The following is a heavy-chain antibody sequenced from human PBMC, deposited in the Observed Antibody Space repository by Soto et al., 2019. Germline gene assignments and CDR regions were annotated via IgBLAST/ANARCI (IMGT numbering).Heavy chain of an antibody. J-gene: IGHJ3*02. CDR1: GYTFTSYG. CDR3: ARGGLRYFDWSTDAFDI. V-gene: IGHV1-18*01. D-gene: IGHD3-9*01. Sequence: ASVKVSCKASGYTFTSYGISWVRQAPGQGLEWMGWISAYNGNTNYAQKLQGRVTMTTDTSTSTAYMELRSLRSDDTAVYYCARGGLRYFDWSTDAFDIWGQGTMVTVS. CDR2: ISAYNGNT.